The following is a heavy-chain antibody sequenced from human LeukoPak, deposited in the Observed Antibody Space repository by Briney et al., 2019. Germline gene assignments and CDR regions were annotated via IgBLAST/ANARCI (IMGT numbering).Heavy chain of an antibody. Sequence: RXAPGXXXEWVAVIWYDGXNXYYADSVKGRFTISRDNSKNTLYLQMNSLRAEDTAVYYCARDGNYDFWSGYYMYYYYYGMDVWGQGTTVTVSS. J-gene: IGHJ6*02. CDR2: IWYDGXNX. CDR3: ARDGNYDFWSGYYMYYYYYGMDV. D-gene: IGHD3-3*01. V-gene: IGHV3-33*01.